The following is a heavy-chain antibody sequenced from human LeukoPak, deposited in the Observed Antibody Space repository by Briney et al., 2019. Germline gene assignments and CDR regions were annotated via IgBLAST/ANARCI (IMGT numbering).Heavy chain of an antibody. D-gene: IGHD2-2*01. J-gene: IGHJ2*01. CDR2: INQSGRT. Sequence: SETLSLTCAVYGGSLSGYYWSWIRRSPGKGLEWIGEINQSGRTNYSPSLKSRVTISLDTSKTQFSLRLTSATAAETADYYCARVVVPAAVGFLRSPRRWYFDLWGGGTRVSVSS. CDR3: ARVVVPAAVGFLRSPRRWYFDL. V-gene: IGHV4-34*01. CDR1: GGSLSGYY.